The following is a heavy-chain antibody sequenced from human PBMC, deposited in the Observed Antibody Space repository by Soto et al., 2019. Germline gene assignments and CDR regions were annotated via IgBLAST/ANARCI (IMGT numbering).Heavy chain of an antibody. CDR2: IYTSGST. Sequence: SETLSLTCTDADGSISSYYWSWIRQPAGKGLEWIGLIYTSGSTNYNPSLKSRVTMSVDTSKNQFSLKLSSVTAADTAVYYCARDHYGSGSYYGPYGMDVWGQGTTVTVSS. J-gene: IGHJ6*02. CDR1: DGSISSYY. V-gene: IGHV4-4*07. CDR3: ARDHYGSGSYYGPYGMDV. D-gene: IGHD3-10*01.